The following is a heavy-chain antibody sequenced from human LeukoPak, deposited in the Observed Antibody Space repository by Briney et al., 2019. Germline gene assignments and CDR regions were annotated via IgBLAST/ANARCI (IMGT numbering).Heavy chain of an antibody. Sequence: ASVKVSCKASGYTFTSYDINWVRQATGQGLEWMGWMNPNSGNTGYAQKFQGRVTMTRNTSISTAYMELSSLRSEDTAVYYCARGRASSSWYIQSQPNFDYWGQGTLVTVSS. D-gene: IGHD6-13*01. CDR2: MNPNSGNT. CDR3: ARGRASSSWYIQSQPNFDY. J-gene: IGHJ4*02. V-gene: IGHV1-8*01. CDR1: GYTFTSYD.